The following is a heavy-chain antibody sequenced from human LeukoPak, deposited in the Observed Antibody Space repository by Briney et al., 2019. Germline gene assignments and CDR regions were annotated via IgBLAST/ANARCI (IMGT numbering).Heavy chain of an antibody. D-gene: IGHD2-15*01. CDR3: ARDGYCSGRSCPREHDY. CDR1: GYTFTSYD. V-gene: IGHV1-8*01. Sequence: ASVKVSCKASGYTFTSYDINWVRQATGQGLEWMGWMNPNSGNTGYAQKFQGRVTMTRNTSISTAYMELSSLRSEDTAVYYCARDGYCSGRSCPREHDYWGQGTLVTVSS. CDR2: MNPNSGNT. J-gene: IGHJ4*02.